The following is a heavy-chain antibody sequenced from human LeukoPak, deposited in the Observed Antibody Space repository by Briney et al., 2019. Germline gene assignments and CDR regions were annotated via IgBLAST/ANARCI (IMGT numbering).Heavy chain of an antibody. CDR1: GGSINSYY. D-gene: IGHD6-13*01. Sequence: NPSETLSLTCTVSGGSINSYYWSWIRQPPGKGLEWIGYIYYSGSTNYNPSLKSRVTISVDTSKNQFSLKLSSVTAADTAVYYCARSSLDHIAAAAPSWYFDLWGRGTLVTVSS. J-gene: IGHJ2*01. V-gene: IGHV4-59*01. CDR3: ARSSLDHIAAAAPSWYFDL. CDR2: IYYSGST.